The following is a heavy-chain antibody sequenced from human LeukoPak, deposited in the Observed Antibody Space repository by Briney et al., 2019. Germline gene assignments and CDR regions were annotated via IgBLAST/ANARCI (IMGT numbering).Heavy chain of an antibody. CDR1: GGSFSGYY. CDR3: ARAKAPRIVVVITKGRYFDY. V-gene: IGHV4-34*01. J-gene: IGHJ4*02. CDR2: INHSGST. D-gene: IGHD3-22*01. Sequence: SETLSLTCAVYGGSFSGYYWSWIRQPPGKGLEWIGEINHSGSTNYNPSLKSRVTISVDTSKNQFSLKLSSVTAADTAVYYCARAKAPRIVVVITKGRYFDYWGQGTLVTVSS.